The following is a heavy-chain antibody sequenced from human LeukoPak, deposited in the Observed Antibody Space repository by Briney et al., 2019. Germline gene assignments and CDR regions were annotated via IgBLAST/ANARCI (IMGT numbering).Heavy chain of an antibody. D-gene: IGHD3-10*01. V-gene: IGHV3-30-3*01. CDR1: GFTFAIYA. Sequence: PGRSLRLSCAASGFTFAIYAMHWVRQAPGKGLEWVAVISYDGSNKYYADSVKGRFTISRDNSKNTLYLQMNSLRAEDTAVYYCAKDLADYGSGSYYQDNWFDPWGQGTLVTVSS. CDR3: AKDLADYGSGSYYQDNWFDP. J-gene: IGHJ5*02. CDR2: ISYDGSNK.